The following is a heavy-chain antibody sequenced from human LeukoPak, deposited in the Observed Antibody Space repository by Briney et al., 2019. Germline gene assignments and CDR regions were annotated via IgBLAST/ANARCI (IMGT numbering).Heavy chain of an antibody. CDR2: ISAYNGNT. CDR1: GYTFTSYG. CDR3: ARIEVAAGPLDY. Sequence: ASVKVSCKASGYTFTSYGISWVRQAPGQGLEWMGWISAYNGNTNYAQKLQGRVTMTTDTSTSTAYMELRGLRSDDTAVYYCARIEVAAGPLDYWGQGTLVTVSS. V-gene: IGHV1-18*01. J-gene: IGHJ4*02. D-gene: IGHD6-6*01.